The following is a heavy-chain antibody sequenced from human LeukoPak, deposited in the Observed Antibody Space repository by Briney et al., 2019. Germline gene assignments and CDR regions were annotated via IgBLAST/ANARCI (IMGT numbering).Heavy chain of an antibody. Sequence: PGGSLRLSCEASGFTFSSHGMSWVRQAPGKGLEWVSRIGWNGRSIHYADSVKGRFTISRDNAKNSLYLQMNSLRAEDTALYYCAKDSDYFGSGSYYNFWDVWGQGTTVIVS. CDR1: GFTFSSHG. CDR2: IGWNGRSI. J-gene: IGHJ6*02. D-gene: IGHD3-10*01. V-gene: IGHV3-20*04. CDR3: AKDSDYFGSGSYYNFWDV.